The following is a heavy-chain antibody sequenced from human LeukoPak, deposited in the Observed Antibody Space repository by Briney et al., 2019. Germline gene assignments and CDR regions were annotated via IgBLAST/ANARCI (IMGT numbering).Heavy chain of an antibody. CDR3: AKEHLGYCSSTSCLPGDYGMDV. CDR1: GFTFSSYA. V-gene: IGHV3-23*01. Sequence: PGASLRLSCAASGFTFSSYAMSWVRQAPGKGLEWVSAISGSGGSTYYADSVKGRFTISRDNSKNTLYLQMNSLRAGDTAVYYCAKEHLGYCSSTSCLPGDYGMDVWGQGTTVTVSS. J-gene: IGHJ6*02. D-gene: IGHD2-2*01. CDR2: ISGSGGST.